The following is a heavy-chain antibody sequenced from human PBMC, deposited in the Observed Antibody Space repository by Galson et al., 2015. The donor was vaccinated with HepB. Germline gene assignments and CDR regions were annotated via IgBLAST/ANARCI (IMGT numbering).Heavy chain of an antibody. Sequence: SLRLSCAASGFTFKNYGMSWVRQAPGKGLEWVSGIHGNGDYTYYVESVKGRFTISRDNSKNTLFLQMNSLRADDTAIYYCAKEGAEVGHPKFDSWGQGIQVTVSS. J-gene: IGHJ4*02. D-gene: IGHD3/OR15-3a*01. V-gene: IGHV3-23*01. CDR3: AKEGAEVGHPKFDS. CDR1: GFTFKNYG. CDR2: IHGNGDYT.